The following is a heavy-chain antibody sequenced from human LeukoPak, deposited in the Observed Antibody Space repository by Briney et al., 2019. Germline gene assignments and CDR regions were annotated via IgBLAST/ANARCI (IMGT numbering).Heavy chain of an antibody. CDR3: AKEPDYGDYFDY. CDR1: GLTVSSYA. D-gene: IGHD4-17*01. CDR2: ISGSGGST. Sequence: GGSLRIPCVASGLTVSSYAMTWVRQAPGKGLEWVSAISGSGGSTYYADSVKGRFTISRDNSKNTLYLQMNSLRAEDTAVYYCAKEPDYGDYFDYWGQGTLVTVSS. J-gene: IGHJ4*02. V-gene: IGHV3-23*01.